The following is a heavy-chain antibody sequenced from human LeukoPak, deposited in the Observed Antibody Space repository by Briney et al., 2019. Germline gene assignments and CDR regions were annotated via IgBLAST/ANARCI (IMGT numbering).Heavy chain of an antibody. D-gene: IGHD1-26*01. CDR1: GGSFSGYY. Sequence: SETLSLTCAVYGGSFSGYYWNWIRQPPGKGLEWIGEINHSGSTNYNPSLKSRVTISVDTSKNQFSLKLSSVTAADTAVYYCARLVGANDYWGQGTLVTVSS. J-gene: IGHJ4*02. CDR2: INHSGST. CDR3: ARLVGANDY. V-gene: IGHV4-34*01.